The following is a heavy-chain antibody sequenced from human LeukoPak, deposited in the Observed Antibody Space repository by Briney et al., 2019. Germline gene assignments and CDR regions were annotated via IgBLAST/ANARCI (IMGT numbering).Heavy chain of an antibody. Sequence: PGGSLRLPCAASGFTFSSYSMNWVRQAPGKGLEWVSSISSSSSYIYYADSVKGRFTISRDNAKNSLYLQMNSLRAEDTAVYYCARDLLGEIEAAAGTSGLMHWGQGTLVTVSS. V-gene: IGHV3-21*01. CDR3: ARDLLGEIEAAAGTSGLMH. CDR2: ISSSSSYI. CDR1: GFTFSSYS. J-gene: IGHJ4*02. D-gene: IGHD6-13*01.